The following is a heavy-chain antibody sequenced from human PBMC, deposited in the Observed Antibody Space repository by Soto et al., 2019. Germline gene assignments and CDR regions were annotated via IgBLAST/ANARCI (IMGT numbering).Heavy chain of an antibody. CDR3: ARRQGLRGYSGYERSSGWYYFDY. CDR1: GGSFSGYY. D-gene: IGHD5-12*01. Sequence: SETLSLTCAVYGGSFSGYYWSWIRQPPGKGLEWIGEINHSGSTNYNPSLKSRVTISVDTSKNQFSLKLSSVTAADTAVYYCARRQGLRGYSGYERSSGWYYFDYWGQGTLVTVSS. J-gene: IGHJ4*02. CDR2: INHSGST. V-gene: IGHV4-34*01.